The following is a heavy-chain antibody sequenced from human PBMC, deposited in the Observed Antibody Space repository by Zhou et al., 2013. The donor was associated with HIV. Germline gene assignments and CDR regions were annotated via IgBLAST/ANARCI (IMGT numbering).Heavy chain of an antibody. Sequence: QVQLVQSGDEVKKPGASVKVSCQASGYTLTGFGVSWVRQAPGQGLEWMGWISSYRGHTNYAQKLQGRVSVTTDTSTNTAYMELRSLRSDDTAVYYCARALSATWIGGGFFYMDVWGKGTTVTVS. J-gene: IGHJ6*03. CDR1: GYTLTGFG. CDR3: ARALSATWIGGGFFYMDV. D-gene: IGHD6-25*01. CDR2: ISSYRGHT. V-gene: IGHV1-18*01.